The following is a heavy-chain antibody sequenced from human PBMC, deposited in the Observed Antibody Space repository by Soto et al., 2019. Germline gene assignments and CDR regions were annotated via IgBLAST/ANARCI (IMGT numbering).Heavy chain of an antibody. CDR1: GFTFSTSG. V-gene: IGHV3-7*05. CDR2: IKQDGSEK. Sequence: PGGSLRLSCAAAGFTFSTSGMTWVRQAPGKGLEWVANIKQDGSEKYYVDSVKGRSTISRDNAKNSLYLQMNSLRAEDTAVYYCARDRGWFDYWGQGTLVTVSS. D-gene: IGHD6-19*01. CDR3: ARDRGWFDY. J-gene: IGHJ4*02.